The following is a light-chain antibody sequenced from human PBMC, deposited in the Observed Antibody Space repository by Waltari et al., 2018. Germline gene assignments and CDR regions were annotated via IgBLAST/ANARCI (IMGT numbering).Light chain of an antibody. V-gene: IGKV3-20*01. J-gene: IGKJ1*01. Sequence: EIALTQSPGTLSLSVGERATVSCRASESVSRALACYQQKPGQAPRLLIYGASTRATGIPDRVSSSGSVTDVRLTISRLEPDDFAVYYCQHYLRLPVTFGQGTTVEI. CDR1: ESVSRA. CDR3: QHYLRLPVT. CDR2: GAS.